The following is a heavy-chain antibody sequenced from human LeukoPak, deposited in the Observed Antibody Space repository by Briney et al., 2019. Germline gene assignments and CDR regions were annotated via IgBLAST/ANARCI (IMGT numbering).Heavy chain of an antibody. CDR3: AKDPRITKNYYYFYYMDV. CDR2: ISGSGGSI. CDR1: GFTFSSYA. D-gene: IGHD3-3*01. Sequence: PGGSLRLSCAASGFTFSSYAMSWVRQAPGKGLEWVSAISGSGGSINYVDSVKGRFTISRDNSKNTLYLQMNSLRAEDTALYYCAKDPRITKNYYYFYYMDVWGKGTTVTVSS. J-gene: IGHJ6*03. V-gene: IGHV3-23*01.